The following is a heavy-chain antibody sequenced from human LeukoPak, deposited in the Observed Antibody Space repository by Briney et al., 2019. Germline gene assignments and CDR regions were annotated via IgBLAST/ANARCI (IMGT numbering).Heavy chain of an antibody. CDR3: AKGTQRGNSGWGYFFDQ. CDR1: GFTFDDYV. D-gene: IGHD6-19*01. V-gene: IGHV3-9*01. Sequence: PGRSLRLSCAASGFTFDDYVMHWVRQAPGKGLEWVSGINWNSGSIDYAGSVKGRFTISRDNAMNSPYLQMNTLRPEDTAVYYCAKGTQRGNSGWGYFFDQWGQGTLVTVSS. CDR2: INWNSGSI. J-gene: IGHJ4*02.